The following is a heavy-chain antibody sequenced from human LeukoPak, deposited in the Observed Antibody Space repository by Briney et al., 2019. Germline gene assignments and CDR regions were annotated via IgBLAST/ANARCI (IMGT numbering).Heavy chain of an antibody. J-gene: IGHJ5*02. D-gene: IGHD3-22*01. CDR1: GFTFSSYW. CDR2: IKQDGSEK. CDR3: ARGDYDSSGIGLNWFDP. Sequence: TGGSLRLSCAASGFTFSSYWMSWVRQAPGKGLEWVANIKQDGSEKYYVDSVKGRFTISRDNAKNSLYLQMNSLRAEDTAVYYCARGDYDSSGIGLNWFDPWGQGTLVTVSS. V-gene: IGHV3-7*05.